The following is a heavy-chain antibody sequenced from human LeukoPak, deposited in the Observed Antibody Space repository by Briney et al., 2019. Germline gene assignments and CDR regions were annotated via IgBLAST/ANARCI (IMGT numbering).Heavy chain of an antibody. Sequence: SETLSLTCAVYGGSFSGYYCSWIRQPPGKLLEWIGEINHSGSTNYNPSLKSRVTISVDTSKNQFSLKLSSVTAADTAVYYCARGSRRFGELYPLDIWGQGTMVTVSS. J-gene: IGHJ3*02. CDR3: ARGSRRFGELYPLDI. CDR2: INHSGST. CDR1: GGSFSGYY. V-gene: IGHV4-34*01. D-gene: IGHD3-10*01.